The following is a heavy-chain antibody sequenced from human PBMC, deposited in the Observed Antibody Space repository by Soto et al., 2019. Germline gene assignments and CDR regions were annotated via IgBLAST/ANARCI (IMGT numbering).Heavy chain of an antibody. CDR3: AREDSIIISAVSDF. Sequence: GGSLRLSCTVSGFAFNNYGINWVRQAPGQGLEWVSSISKSDYTYYSDSVKGRFTISRDNAKNSVSLQMNTLRVEDTAVYYCAREDSIIISAVSDFWGQGTLVTVSS. V-gene: IGHV3-21*01. CDR1: GFAFNNYG. CDR2: ISKSDYT. J-gene: IGHJ4*02. D-gene: IGHD3-22*01.